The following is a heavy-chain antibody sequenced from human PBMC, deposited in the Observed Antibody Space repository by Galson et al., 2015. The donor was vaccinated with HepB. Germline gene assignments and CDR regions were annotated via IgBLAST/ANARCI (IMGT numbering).Heavy chain of an antibody. V-gene: IGHV3-23*01. CDR2: ISGRGGST. J-gene: IGHJ4*02. CDR3: ANLWELEPFDY. D-gene: IGHD1-26*01. CDR1: GFTFSSYA. Sequence: SLRLSCAASGFTFSSYAMSWVRQAPGKGLEWVSAISGRGGSTYYADSVKGRFTISRDNSKNTLYLQMNSLRAEDTAVYYCANLWELEPFDYWGQGTLVTVSS.